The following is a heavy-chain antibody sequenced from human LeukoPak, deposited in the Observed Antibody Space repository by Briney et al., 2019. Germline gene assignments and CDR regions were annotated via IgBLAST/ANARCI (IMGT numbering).Heavy chain of an antibody. CDR3: ARLYYDSSGYYQISYFDY. J-gene: IGHJ4*02. V-gene: IGHV4-39*01. Sequence: SETLSLTCTVSGGSISSSSYYWGWIRQPPGTGLEWIGSIYYSGSTYYNPSLKSRVTISVDTSKNQFSLNLSSVTAADTAVYYCARLYYDSSGYYQISYFDYWGQGTLVTVSS. CDR2: IYYSGST. D-gene: IGHD3-22*01. CDR1: GGSISSSSYY.